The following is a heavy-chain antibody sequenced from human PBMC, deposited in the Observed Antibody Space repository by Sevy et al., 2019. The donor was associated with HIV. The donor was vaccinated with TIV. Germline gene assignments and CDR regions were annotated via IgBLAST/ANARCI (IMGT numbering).Heavy chain of an antibody. V-gene: IGHV3-21*01. CDR1: GLTFSSYS. CDR2: ISSSSSYL. CDR3: ARVGIAVAAQAFDI. Sequence: GGSLRLSCAASGLTFSSYSMNWVRQAPGKGLEWVSSISSSSSYLYYADSVKGRFTISRDNAKNSLYLQMNSLRAEDTAVYYCARVGIAVAAQAFDIWGQGTMVTVSS. D-gene: IGHD6-19*01. J-gene: IGHJ3*02.